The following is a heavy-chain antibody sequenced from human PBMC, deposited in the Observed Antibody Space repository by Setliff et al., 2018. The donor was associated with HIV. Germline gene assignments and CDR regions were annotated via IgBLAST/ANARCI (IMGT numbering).Heavy chain of an antibody. CDR2: IHYSGVT. Sequence: SETLSLTCAASSYSINSGFSRAWIRQPPGKGLEWTGSIHYSGVTHYNPSLKSRLTMSVDTSKNQVSLKLTSVTSADTAVYYCARYKCINFACVGFDIWGQGTVVTVSS. CDR3: ARYKCINFACVGFDI. D-gene: IGHD3-9*01. CDR1: SYSINSGFS. V-gene: IGHV4-28*01. J-gene: IGHJ3*02.